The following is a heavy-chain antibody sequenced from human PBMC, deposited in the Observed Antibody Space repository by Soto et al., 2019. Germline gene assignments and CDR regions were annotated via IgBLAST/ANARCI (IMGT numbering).Heavy chain of an antibody. CDR3: ARTVPLHIAARSGNYGMDV. J-gene: IGHJ6*02. CDR1: GFTFSSYG. V-gene: IGHV3-33*01. Sequence: GGSLRLSCAASGFTFSSYGMHWVRQAPGKGLEWVAVIWYDGSNKYYADSVKGRFTISRDNSKNTLYLQMNSLRAEDTAVYYCARTVPLHIAARSGNYGMDVWGQGTTVTVPS. CDR2: IWYDGSNK. D-gene: IGHD6-6*01.